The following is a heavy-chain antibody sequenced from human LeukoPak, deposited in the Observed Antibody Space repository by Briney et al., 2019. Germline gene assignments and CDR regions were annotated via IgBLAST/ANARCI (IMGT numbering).Heavy chain of an antibody. J-gene: IGHJ4*02. Sequence: HPGGSLRLSCAASGSTFSSYWMHWVRQAPGKGLVWVSRLNSDGSSTGYADSVKGRFTISRDNAKNTLYLQMNSLRAEDTAVYYCARDLEEAGKAFDYWGQGTLVTVSS. D-gene: IGHD6-13*01. V-gene: IGHV3-74*01. CDR1: GSTFSSYW. CDR3: ARDLEEAGKAFDY. CDR2: LNSDGSST.